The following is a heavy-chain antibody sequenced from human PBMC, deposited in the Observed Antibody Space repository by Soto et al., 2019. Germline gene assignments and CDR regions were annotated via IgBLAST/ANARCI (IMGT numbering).Heavy chain of an antibody. J-gene: IGHJ4*02. D-gene: IGHD6-19*01. Sequence: EVQLEESGGGLVQPGGSLRLSCVASGFTFRNYGMTWVRQAPGKGLEWVSVMSGSGAGAHSADAVKGRFTISRDNSKNPLYLQMDSLSVEYTAVYYCAKARRAVAGYYDFDAWGQGILVIVSS. CDR3: AKARRAVAGYYDFDA. V-gene: IGHV3-23*04. CDR1: GFTFRNYG. CDR2: MSGSGAGA.